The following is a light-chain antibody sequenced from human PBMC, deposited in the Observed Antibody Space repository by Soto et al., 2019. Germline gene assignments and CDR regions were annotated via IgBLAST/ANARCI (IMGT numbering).Light chain of an antibody. CDR1: QSVSTW. V-gene: IGKV1-5*03. CDR3: QQYNSYPYT. Sequence: DIQMTQSPSTLSASVGDRVTITCRASQSVSTWLAWYQQKPGKAPKLLIYKASSLESGVPSRFSGSGSGTEFTLTISSLQPDDFAAYYCQQYNSYPYTFGQGTKLEIK. J-gene: IGKJ2*01. CDR2: KAS.